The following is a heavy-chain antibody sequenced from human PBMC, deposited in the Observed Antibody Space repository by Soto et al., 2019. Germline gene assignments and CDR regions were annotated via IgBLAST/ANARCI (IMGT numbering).Heavy chain of an antibody. CDR3: ARETGGYSYGRYNYYGMDV. V-gene: IGHV4-59*12. J-gene: IGHJ6*02. CDR2: IYYSGST. Sequence: SETLSLTCTVSGGSISSYYWSWIRQPPGKGLEWIGYIYYSGSTNYNPSLKSRVTISVDTSKNQFSLKLSSVTAADTAVYYCARETGGYSYGRYNYYGMDVWGQGTTVTVSS. D-gene: IGHD5-18*01. CDR1: GGSISSYY.